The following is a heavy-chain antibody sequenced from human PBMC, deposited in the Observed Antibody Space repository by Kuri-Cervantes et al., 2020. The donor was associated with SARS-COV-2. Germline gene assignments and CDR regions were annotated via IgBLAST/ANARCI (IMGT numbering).Heavy chain of an antibody. J-gene: IGHJ4*02. V-gene: IGHV4-4*07. D-gene: IGHD3-9*01. Sequence: GSLRLSCTVSGGSISSYYWSWIRQPAGKGLEWIGRIYTSGSTNYNPSLKSRVTISVDTSKNPFSLKLSSVTAADTAVYYCARVSYDILTGYYLSPTFDYWGQGTLVTVSS. CDR3: ARVSYDILTGYYLSPTFDY. CDR2: IYTSGST. CDR1: GGSISSYY.